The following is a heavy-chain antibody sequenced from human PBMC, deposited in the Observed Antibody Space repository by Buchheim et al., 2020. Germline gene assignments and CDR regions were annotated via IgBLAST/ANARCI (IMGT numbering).Heavy chain of an antibody. J-gene: IGHJ6*02. CDR2: IYHSGST. Sequence: QVQLQESGPGLVKPSGTLSLTCAVSGGSISSSNWWSWVRPPPGKGLEWIGEIYHSGSTNYNPSLKSLVTISVDKSKNQFPLKMSYVTATDTSVYYCARLQLSDYDFWSGYPSDYYYGMDVWGQGTT. V-gene: IGHV4-4*02. CDR3: ARLQLSDYDFWSGYPSDYYYGMDV. CDR1: GGSISSSNW. D-gene: IGHD3-3*01.